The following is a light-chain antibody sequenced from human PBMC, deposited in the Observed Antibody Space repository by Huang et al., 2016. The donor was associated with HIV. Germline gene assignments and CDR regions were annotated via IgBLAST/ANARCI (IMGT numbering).Light chain of an antibody. CDR3: MQALQTPLT. CDR1: QSLLHSNGYNY. Sequence: DIVMTQSPLSLPVTPGEPSYIPSRSSQSLLHSNGYNYFDWYLQKPGQSPQLLIYLGSNRASGVPDRFSGSGSGTDFTLKISRVAAEDVGVYYCMQALQTPLTFGQGTKVEIK. J-gene: IGKJ1*01. CDR2: LGS. V-gene: IGKV2-28*01.